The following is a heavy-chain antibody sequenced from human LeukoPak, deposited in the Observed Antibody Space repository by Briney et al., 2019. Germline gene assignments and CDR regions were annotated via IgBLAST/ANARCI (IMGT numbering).Heavy chain of an antibody. V-gene: IGHV5-51*01. CDR2: IYPGDSDT. CDR3: ARHKAMTTVTRGSPYYGMDV. CDR1: GYSFTSYW. D-gene: IGHD4-17*01. J-gene: IGHJ6*02. Sequence: GESLKISCKGSGYSFTSYWIGWVRQMPGKGLEWMGIIYPGDSDTRYSPSFQGQVTISADKSISTAYLQWSSLKASDTAMYYCARHKAMTTVTRGSPYYGMDVWGQGTTVTVSS.